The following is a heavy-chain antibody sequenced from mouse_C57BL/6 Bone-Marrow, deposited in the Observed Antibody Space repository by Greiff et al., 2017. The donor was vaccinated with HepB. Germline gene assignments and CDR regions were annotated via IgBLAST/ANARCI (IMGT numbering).Heavy chain of an antibody. CDR1: GYTFTSYW. Sequence: QVQLQQPGTELVKPGASVKLSCKASGYTFTSYWMHWVKQRPGQGLEWIGNINPSNGGTNYNEKFKSKATLTVDKSSSTAYMQLSSLTSEDSAVYYCARDITTVRDYYAVDYWGQGTTVTVSS. J-gene: IGHJ4*01. CDR3: ARDITTVRDYYAVDY. CDR2: INPSNGGT. V-gene: IGHV1-53*01. D-gene: IGHD1-1*01.